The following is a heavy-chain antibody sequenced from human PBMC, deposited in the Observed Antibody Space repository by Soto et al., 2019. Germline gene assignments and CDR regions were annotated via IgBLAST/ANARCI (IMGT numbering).Heavy chain of an antibody. Sequence: GGSLRLSCAASGFTFSSYAMHWVRQAPGKGLEYVSAISSNGGSTYYANSVKGRFTISRDNSKNTLYLQMGSLRAEDMAVYYCARDIQRPGDYYYYYYMDVWGKGTTVNVSS. CDR2: ISSNGGST. J-gene: IGHJ6*03. V-gene: IGHV3-64*01. CDR3: ARDIQRPGDYYYYYYMDV. D-gene: IGHD5-18*01. CDR1: GFTFSSYA.